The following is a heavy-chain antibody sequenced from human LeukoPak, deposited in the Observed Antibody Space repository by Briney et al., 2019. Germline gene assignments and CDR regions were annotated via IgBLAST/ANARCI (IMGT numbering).Heavy chain of an antibody. D-gene: IGHD3-10*01. CDR1: GFTFNSYT. CDR3: ARGDYDLSGSYHYGMDV. Sequence: PGRSLRLSCAAPGFTFNSYTMHWVRQAPGKGLEWVAVMSSDGNKKFYAEYVKGRFTISRDNSENTLYLEMSSLRGEDTAVYYCARGDYDLSGSYHYGMDVWGQGTTVTVSS. V-gene: IGHV3-30-3*01. CDR2: MSSDGNKK. J-gene: IGHJ6*02.